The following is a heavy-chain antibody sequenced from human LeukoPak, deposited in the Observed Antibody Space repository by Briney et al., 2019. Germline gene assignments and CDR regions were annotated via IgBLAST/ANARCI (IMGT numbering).Heavy chain of an antibody. Sequence: PSETLSLTCAVYGGSFSGYYWSWIRQPPGKGLEWIGVINHSGSTNYNPSLKSRVTISVDTSKNQFSLKLSSVTAADTAVYYCARGRERQAEYFQHWGQGTLVTVSS. CDR1: GGSFSGYY. CDR3: ARGRERQAEYFQH. V-gene: IGHV4-34*01. D-gene: IGHD1-1*01. J-gene: IGHJ1*01. CDR2: INHSGST.